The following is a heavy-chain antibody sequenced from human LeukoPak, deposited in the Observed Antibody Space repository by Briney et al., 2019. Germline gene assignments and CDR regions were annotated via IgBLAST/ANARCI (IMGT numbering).Heavy chain of an antibody. D-gene: IGHD6-19*01. J-gene: IGHJ4*02. Sequence: GGSLRLSCAASGFTFSSYAMHWVRQAPGKGLEWVAVISYDGSNKYYADSVKGRFTISRDNSKNTLYLQMNSLRAEDTAVYYCARDALHGYSSPFDYWGQGTLVTVSS. V-gene: IGHV3-30*14. CDR2: ISYDGSNK. CDR3: ARDALHGYSSPFDY. CDR1: GFTFSSYA.